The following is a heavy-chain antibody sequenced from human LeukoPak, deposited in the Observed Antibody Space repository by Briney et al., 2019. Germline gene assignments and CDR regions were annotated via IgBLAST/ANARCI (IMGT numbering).Heavy chain of an antibody. CDR1: RFTFSSYS. CDR3: ARTGRDYQLLWWFDP. Sequence: GGSLRLSCAASRFTFSSYSVNWVGQALGKGLEWVSSISSSSSYIYYADSVKGRFTISRDNAKNSLYLQMNSLRAEDTAVYYCARTGRDYQLLWWFDPWGQGTLLTVSS. V-gene: IGHV3-21*01. D-gene: IGHD2-2*01. J-gene: IGHJ5*02. CDR2: ISSSSSYI.